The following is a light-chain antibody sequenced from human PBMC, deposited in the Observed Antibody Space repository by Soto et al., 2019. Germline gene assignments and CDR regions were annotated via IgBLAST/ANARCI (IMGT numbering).Light chain of an antibody. CDR2: EVS. CDR3: TLYTSENTYV. Sequence: ALTQPASVSGSPGQSITISCTGTSXDVGGYNYVSWYQQHPGKAPKLMIYEVSNRPSGVSNRFSGSKSGNTASLTISGLQAEDEADYYCTLYTSENTYVLGTGTKVTVL. J-gene: IGLJ1*01. V-gene: IGLV2-14*01. CDR1: SXDVGGYNY.